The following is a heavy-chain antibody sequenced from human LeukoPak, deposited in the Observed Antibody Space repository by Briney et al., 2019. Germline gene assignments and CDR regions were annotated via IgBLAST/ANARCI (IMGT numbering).Heavy chain of an antibody. CDR2: ISADGTDT. CDR3: ARDRVGALDT. CDR1: GFTFSSYA. J-gene: IGHJ5*02. V-gene: IGHV3-74*01. Sequence: GGSLRLSCAASGFTFSSYAMSWVRQAPGKGLVWVSRISADGTDTIYADSVRGRFTISRDNAKNTLYLQMNSLRAEDTAVYYCARDRVGALDTWGQGTLVTVSS. D-gene: IGHD1-26*01.